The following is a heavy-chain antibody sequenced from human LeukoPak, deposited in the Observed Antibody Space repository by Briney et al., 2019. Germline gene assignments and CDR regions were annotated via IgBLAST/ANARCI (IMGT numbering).Heavy chain of an antibody. J-gene: IGHJ4*02. Sequence: GGSLRLSCAASGFTFSSYAMSWVRQAPGKGLEWVSAISGRGGSTSYADSAKGQFTISRDNSKNTKYLQMNSMRAEDTAVYYCAKTISVARYCFDYWGQGTLVTVSS. CDR2: ISGRGGST. CDR3: AKTISVARYCFDY. CDR1: GFTFSSYA. D-gene: IGHD6-6*01. V-gene: IGHV3-23*01.